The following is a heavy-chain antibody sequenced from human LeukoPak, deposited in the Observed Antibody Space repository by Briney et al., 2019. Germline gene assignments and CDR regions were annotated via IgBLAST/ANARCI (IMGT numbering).Heavy chain of an antibody. CDR1: GFTFSSYS. J-gene: IGHJ5*02. Sequence: GGSLRLSCAASGFTFSSYSMNWVRQAPGKGLEWVSSISSSSSYIYYADSVKGRFTISRDNAKNSLYLQMNSLRAEDTAVYYCARHGIVVVPAAKYNWFDPWGQGTLVTVSS. V-gene: IGHV3-21*01. CDR3: ARHGIVVVPAAKYNWFDP. D-gene: IGHD2-2*01. CDR2: ISSSSSYI.